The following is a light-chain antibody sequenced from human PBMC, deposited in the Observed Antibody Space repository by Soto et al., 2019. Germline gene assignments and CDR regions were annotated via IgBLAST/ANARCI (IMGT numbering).Light chain of an antibody. CDR2: DVS. CDR1: SSDVGGYNY. V-gene: IGLV2-11*01. J-gene: IGLJ1*01. Sequence: QSALTQPRSVSGSPGQSVAISCTGSSSDVGGYNYVSWYQQHPGKAPKVMIYDVSKRPSGVPDRFSGSKSGDKASLTITGLQAEDEADYYCCSYAGGPYVFGTGTKVTVL. CDR3: CSYAGGPYV.